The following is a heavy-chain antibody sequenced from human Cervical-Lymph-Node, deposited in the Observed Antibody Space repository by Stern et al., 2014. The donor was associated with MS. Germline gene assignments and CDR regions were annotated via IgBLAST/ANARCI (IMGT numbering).Heavy chain of an antibody. CDR2: MAPGDSDT. Sequence: EVQLVESGAEVKKPGESLKISCKGSGYTFTSYWIGWVRQVPGKGLEWMGIMAPGDSDTRYSPSFQGQTAISADKSISTAYLQWSSLKASDTAMYYCARHHCARRYCSSTSPDYWGQGTLVTVSS. V-gene: IGHV5-51*01. D-gene: IGHD2-2*01. CDR1: GYTFTSYW. J-gene: IGHJ4*02. CDR3: ARHHCARRYCSSTSPDY.